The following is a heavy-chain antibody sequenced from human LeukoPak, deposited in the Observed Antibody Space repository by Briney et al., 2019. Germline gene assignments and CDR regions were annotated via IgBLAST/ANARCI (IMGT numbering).Heavy chain of an antibody. D-gene: IGHD3-10*01. CDR2: FDPEDGET. CDR3: ATGVLLWFGELSTNDY. J-gene: IGHJ4*02. V-gene: IGHV1-24*01. CDR1: GYTLTELS. Sequence: GASVKDSCKVSGYTLTELSMHWVRQAPGKGLEWMGGFDPEDGETIYAQKFQGRVTMTEDTSTDTAYMELSSLRSEDTAVYYCATGVLLWFGELSTNDYWGQGTLVTVSS.